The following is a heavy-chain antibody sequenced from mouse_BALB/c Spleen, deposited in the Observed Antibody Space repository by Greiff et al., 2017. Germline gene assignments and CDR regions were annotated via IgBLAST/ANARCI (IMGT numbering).Heavy chain of an antibody. D-gene: IGHD1-1*01. CDR2: ISTYYGDA. CDR1: GYTFTDYA. J-gene: IGHJ2*01. CDR3: ARDGDFHYYGSSSYYFDY. Sequence: QVQLKESGAELVRPGVSVKISCKGSGYTFTDYAMHWVKQSHAKSLEWIGVISTYYGDASYNQKFKGKATMTVDKSSSTAYMELARLTSEDSAIYYCARDGDFHYYGSSSYYFDYWGQGTTLTVSS. V-gene: IGHV1S137*01.